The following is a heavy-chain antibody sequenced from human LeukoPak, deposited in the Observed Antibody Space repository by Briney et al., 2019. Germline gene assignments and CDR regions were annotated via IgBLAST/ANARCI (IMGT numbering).Heavy chain of an antibody. CDR3: ARDIYSSQGPHYYYYYMDV. J-gene: IGHJ6*03. CDR1: GGSISSYY. D-gene: IGHD4-11*01. Sequence: SETLSLTCTVSGGSISSYYWSWIRQPPGKGLEWIGRIYTSGSTNYNPSLKSRVTISVDTSKNQFSLKLSSVTAADTAVYYCARDIYSSQGPHYYYYYMDVWGKGTTVTVSS. CDR2: IYTSGST. V-gene: IGHV4-4*08.